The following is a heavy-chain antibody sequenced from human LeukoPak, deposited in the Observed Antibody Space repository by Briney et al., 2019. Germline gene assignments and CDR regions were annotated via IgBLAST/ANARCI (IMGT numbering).Heavy chain of an antibody. CDR2: IYYSGST. CDR1: GGSISSCY. V-gene: IGHV4-59*08. CDR3: ARIDYGDYFGDDAFDI. Sequence: PSETLSLTCTVSGGSISSCYWSWIRQPPGKGLEWIGYIYYSGSTNYNPSLKSRVTISVDTSKNQFSLKLSSVTAADTAVYYCARIDYGDYFGDDAFDIWGQGTMVTVSS. D-gene: IGHD4-17*01. J-gene: IGHJ3*02.